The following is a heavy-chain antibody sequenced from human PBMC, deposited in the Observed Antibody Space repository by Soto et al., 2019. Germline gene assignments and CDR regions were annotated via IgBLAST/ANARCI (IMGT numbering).Heavy chain of an antibody. D-gene: IGHD3-3*01. Sequence: PGGSLRLSCAASGFTVSSNYMSWVRQAPGKGLEWVSVIYSGGSTYYADSVKGRFTISRDNSKNTLYLQMNSLRAEDTAVYYCAKARNPNAFGPYYYYGMDVWGQGTTVTVSS. V-gene: IGHV3-53*01. CDR3: AKARNPNAFGPYYYYGMDV. J-gene: IGHJ6*02. CDR1: GFTVSSNY. CDR2: IYSGGST.